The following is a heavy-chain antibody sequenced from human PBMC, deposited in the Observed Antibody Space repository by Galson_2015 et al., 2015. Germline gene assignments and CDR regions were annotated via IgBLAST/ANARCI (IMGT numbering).Heavy chain of an antibody. D-gene: IGHD2-2*01. J-gene: IGHJ5*02. CDR3: ARESPGDCSSTSCYGGWFDP. Sequence: SVKVSCKASGYTFTGYYMHWVRQAPGQGLEWMGWINPNSGGTNYAQKFQGWVTMTRDTSISTAYMELSRLRSDDTAVYYCARESPGDCSSTSCYGGWFDPWGQGTRVTVSS. CDR2: INPNSGGT. V-gene: IGHV1-2*04. CDR1: GYTFTGYY.